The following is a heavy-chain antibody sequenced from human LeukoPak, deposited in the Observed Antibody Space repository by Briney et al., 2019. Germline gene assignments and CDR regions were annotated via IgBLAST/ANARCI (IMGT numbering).Heavy chain of an antibody. V-gene: IGHV3-23*01. Sequence: GGSLRLSCAASGFTFSSYAMSWVRQAPGKGLEWVSAISGSGGSTYYADSVKGRFTISRDNSKNTLYLQMNSLRAEDTAVYYCARYSSKIDAFDIWGQGTMVTVSS. CDR2: ISGSGGST. J-gene: IGHJ3*02. CDR1: GFTFSSYA. D-gene: IGHD6-19*01. CDR3: ARYSSKIDAFDI.